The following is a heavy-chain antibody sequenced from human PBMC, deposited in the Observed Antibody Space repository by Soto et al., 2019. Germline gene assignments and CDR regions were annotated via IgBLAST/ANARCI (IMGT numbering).Heavy chain of an antibody. CDR1: GGSISSGDYY. CDR2: IYYSGST. V-gene: IGHV4-61*08. J-gene: IGHJ6*02. D-gene: IGHD3-22*01. Sequence: PSETLSLTCTVSGGSISSGDYYWSWIRQPPGKGLEWIGYIYYSGSTNYNPSLKSRVTISVDTSKNQFSLKLSSVTAADTAVYYCARDPGLTYYYDSSGYQQTSYYYYYGMDVWGQGTTVTVSS. CDR3: ARDPGLTYYYDSSGYQQTSYYYYYGMDV.